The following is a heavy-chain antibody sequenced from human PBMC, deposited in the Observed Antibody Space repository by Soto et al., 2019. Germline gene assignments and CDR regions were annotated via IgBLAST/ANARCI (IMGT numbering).Heavy chain of an antibody. CDR2: IYWNDDK. CDR1: GFSLSTSGVG. D-gene: IGHD3-9*01. CDR3: AHSPDWCHKVWFDP. V-gene: IGHV2-5*01. J-gene: IGHJ5*02. Sequence: SGPTLVNPTQTLTLTCTFSGFSLSTSGVGVGWIRQPPGKALEWLALIYWNDDKPYSPSLKSRLTITKDTSKIQVVLTMAKMDPVDTATYYGAHSPDWCHKVWFDPWGQGTLVTVSS.